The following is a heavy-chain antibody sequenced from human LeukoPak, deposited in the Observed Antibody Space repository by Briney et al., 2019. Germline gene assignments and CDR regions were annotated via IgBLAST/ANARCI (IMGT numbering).Heavy chain of an antibody. CDR3: ARDLYTVDIVATGPDSMDV. CDR1: GGSISSSSYY. V-gene: IGHV4-39*07. D-gene: IGHD5-12*01. Sequence: SETLSLTCTVSGGSISSSSYYWGWIRQPPGKGLEWIGNIYYSGSTYYNPSLKSRVTISVDTSKNQFSLKLSSVTAADTAVYYCARDLYTVDIVATGPDSMDVWGQGTTVTVSS. J-gene: IGHJ6*02. CDR2: IYYSGST.